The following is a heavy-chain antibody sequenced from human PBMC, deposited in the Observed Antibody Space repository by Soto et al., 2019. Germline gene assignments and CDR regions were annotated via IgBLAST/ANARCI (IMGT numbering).Heavy chain of an antibody. CDR2: IFPKFGTT. D-gene: IGHD3-3*01. J-gene: IGHJ6*02. Sequence: QVQLVQSGAEVKKPGSSVKVSCKASGDTDTDYVISWVRQAPGQGLEWMGGIFPKFGTTYSAQKLQDRLTITADESTSTVYMQLSSLRLDATAVYYCEAEMTFWKLSVVWGQGTTVTVSS. CDR1: GDTDTDYV. V-gene: IGHV1-69*01. CDR3: EAEMTFWKLSVV.